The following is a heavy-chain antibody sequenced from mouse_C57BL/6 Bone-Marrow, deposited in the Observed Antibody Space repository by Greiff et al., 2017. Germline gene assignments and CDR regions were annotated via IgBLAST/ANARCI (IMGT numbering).Heavy chain of an antibody. V-gene: IGHV1-75*01. CDR3: ARDSYYSNPYYFDY. Sequence: QVQLKESGPELVKPGASVKISCKASGYTFTDYYINWVKLRPGQGLEWIGWIFPGSGSTYYNEKFKGKATLTVDKSSSTAYMLLSSLTSEDSAVYFCARDSYYSNPYYFDYWGQGTTLTVSS. J-gene: IGHJ2*01. D-gene: IGHD2-5*01. CDR1: GYTFTDYY. CDR2: IFPGSGST.